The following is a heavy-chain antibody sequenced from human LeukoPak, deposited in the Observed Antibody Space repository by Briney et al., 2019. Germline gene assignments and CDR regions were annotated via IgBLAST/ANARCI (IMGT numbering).Heavy chain of an antibody. D-gene: IGHD4-17*01. Sequence: PGGSLRLSGAASGFTFSSYWMSWVRQAPGKGLEWVANIKQDGSEKYYVDSVKGRFTISRDNAKNSLYLQMNSLRAEDTAVYYCARVSPYGNDAFDIWGQGTMVTVSS. CDR2: IKQDGSEK. CDR1: GFTFSSYW. V-gene: IGHV3-7*01. J-gene: IGHJ3*02. CDR3: ARVSPYGNDAFDI.